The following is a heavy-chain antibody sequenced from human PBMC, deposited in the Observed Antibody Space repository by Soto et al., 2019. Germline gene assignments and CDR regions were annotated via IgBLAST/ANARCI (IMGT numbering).Heavy chain of an antibody. D-gene: IGHD2-21*02. J-gene: IGHJ4*02. CDR2: INAGNGNT. Sequence: QVQLVQSGAEEKKPGASVKVSCKASGYTFTSYAMHWVRQATGQRLEWMGWINAGNGNTKYSQKFQGRVTITRDTSASTAYMELSSLRSEDTAVYYCARAWVVVTAADYWGQGTLVTVSS. V-gene: IGHV1-3*05. CDR3: ARAWVVVTAADY. CDR1: GYTFTSYA.